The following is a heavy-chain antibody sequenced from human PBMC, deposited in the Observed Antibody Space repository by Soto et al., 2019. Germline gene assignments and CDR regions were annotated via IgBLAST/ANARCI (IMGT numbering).Heavy chain of an antibody. V-gene: IGHV4-31*03. J-gene: IGHJ3*02. CDR1: GGSISSGGYY. Sequence: KTSETLSLTCTVSGGSISSGGYYWSWIRQHPGKGLEWIGYIYYSGSTYYNPSLKSRVTISVDTSKNQFSLKLSSVTAADTAVYYCARDMITFGGVIPRHDFDIWGQGTMVTVSS. CDR2: IYYSGST. D-gene: IGHD3-16*02. CDR3: ARDMITFGGVIPRHDFDI.